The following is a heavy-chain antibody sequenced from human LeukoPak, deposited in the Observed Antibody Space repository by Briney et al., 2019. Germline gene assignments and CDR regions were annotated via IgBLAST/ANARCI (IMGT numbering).Heavy chain of an antibody. Sequence: SETLSLTCTVSGGSISSSSYYWGWIRQPPGKGLEWIGSIYYSGSTYYNPSLKSRVTISVDTSKNQFSLKLSSVTAADTAVYYCARDSSSGDLTFDAFDIWGQGTMVTVSS. CDR2: IYYSGST. CDR1: GGSISSSSYY. J-gene: IGHJ3*02. CDR3: ARDSSSGDLTFDAFDI. D-gene: IGHD3-16*01. V-gene: IGHV4-39*07.